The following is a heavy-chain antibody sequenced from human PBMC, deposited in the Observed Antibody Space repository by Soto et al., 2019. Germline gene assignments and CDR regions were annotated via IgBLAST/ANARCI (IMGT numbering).Heavy chain of an antibody. CDR1: GGSISSGGYY. CDR2: IYYSGST. CDR3: ARGKLTFGAPNYFDY. J-gene: IGHJ4*02. D-gene: IGHD3-16*01. Sequence: SETLSLTCTVSGGSISSGGYYWSWTRQHPGKGLEWIGYIYYSGSTYYNPSLKSRVTISVDTSKNQFSLKLSSVTAADTAVYYCARGKLTFGAPNYFDYWGQGTLVTVSS. V-gene: IGHV4-31*03.